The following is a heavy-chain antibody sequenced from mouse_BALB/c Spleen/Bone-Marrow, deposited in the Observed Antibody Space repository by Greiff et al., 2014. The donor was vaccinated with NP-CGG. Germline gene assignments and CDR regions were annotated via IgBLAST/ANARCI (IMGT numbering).Heavy chain of an antibody. Sequence: VQRVESGPGLVQPSQSLSITCTVSGFSLTSYGVHWVRQSPGKGLEWLGVIWRGGDTDYNAAFMSRLSITKDNPESQVFFKMNSLQGDDTALYYCAISRYEGAMDYWGQGTSVTVSS. CDR1: GFSLTSYG. CDR3: AISRYEGAMDY. D-gene: IGHD2-14*01. V-gene: IGHV2-5*01. CDR2: IWRGGDT. J-gene: IGHJ4*01.